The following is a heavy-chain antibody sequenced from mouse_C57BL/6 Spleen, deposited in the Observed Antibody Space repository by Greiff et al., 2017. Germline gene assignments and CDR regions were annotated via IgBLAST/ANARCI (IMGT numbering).Heavy chain of an antibody. CDR1: GYTFTDYN. CDR3: ARAAVASYYFDY. Sequence: EVKLVESGPELVKPGASVKMSCKASGYTFTDYNMHWVKQSHGKSLEWIGYINPNNGGTSYNQKFKGKATLTVNKSSSTAYMELRSLTSEDSAVYYCARAAVASYYFDYWGQGTTLTVSS. CDR2: INPNNGGT. D-gene: IGHD6-1*01. J-gene: IGHJ2*01. V-gene: IGHV1-22*01.